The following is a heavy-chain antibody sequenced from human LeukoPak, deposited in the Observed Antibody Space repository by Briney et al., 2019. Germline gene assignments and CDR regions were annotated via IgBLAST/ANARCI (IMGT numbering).Heavy chain of an antibody. CDR2: INPNSGGT. Sequence: ASVKVSCKASGGVFTTYAISWVRQAPGQGLEWMGWINPNSGGTNYAQKFQGRVTMTRDTSISTAYMELSRLRSDDTAVYYCAREKVPAIGWFDPWGQGTLVTVSS. CDR1: GGVFTTYA. V-gene: IGHV1-2*02. J-gene: IGHJ5*02. D-gene: IGHD2-2*01. CDR3: AREKVPAIGWFDP.